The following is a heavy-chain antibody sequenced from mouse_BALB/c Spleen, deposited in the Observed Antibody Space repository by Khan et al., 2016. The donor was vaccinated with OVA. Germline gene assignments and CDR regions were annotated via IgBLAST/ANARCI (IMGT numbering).Heavy chain of an antibody. CDR1: GFTFSTYG. J-gene: IGHJ3*01. Sequence: EVMLVESGGDLVKPGGSLKLSCAASGFTFSTYGMSWVRQTPDKRLEWVATVSTGGGYTYYPDSVKGRFTISRDNAKNTVYLQMSSLKSEDTAMFYCARLADYYDSEGFAYWGQGTLVTVSA. CDR3: ARLADYYDSEGFAY. D-gene: IGHD1-1*01. V-gene: IGHV5-6*01. CDR2: VSTGGGYT.